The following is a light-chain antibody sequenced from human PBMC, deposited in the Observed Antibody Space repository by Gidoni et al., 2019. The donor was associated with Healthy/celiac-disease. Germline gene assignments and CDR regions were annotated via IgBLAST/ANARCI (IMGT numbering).Light chain of an antibody. Sequence: EIVFTQSPATLSLSPGERATLSCRASQSVSSYLAWYQQKPGQAPRLLIDDASNRATGIPARFSGSGSVTDFTLTISSLEPEDLAVYYCQQRSNWPPLTFGGGTKVEIK. J-gene: IGKJ4*01. CDR3: QQRSNWPPLT. CDR1: QSVSSY. CDR2: DAS. V-gene: IGKV3-11*01.